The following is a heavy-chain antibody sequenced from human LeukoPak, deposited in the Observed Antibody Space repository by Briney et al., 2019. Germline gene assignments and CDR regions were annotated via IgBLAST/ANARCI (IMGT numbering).Heavy chain of an antibody. J-gene: IGHJ4*02. CDR1: GGSFSGYY. V-gene: IGHV4-59*12. D-gene: IGHD3-22*01. Sequence: SSETLSLTCAVYGGSFSGYYWSWIRQPPGKGLEWIGYIYYSGSTNYNPSLKSRVTISVDTSNNQFSLKLSSVTAADTAVYYCARGGDSSGYYYPVFDYWGQGTLVTVSS. CDR3: ARGGDSSGYYYPVFDY. CDR2: IYYSGST.